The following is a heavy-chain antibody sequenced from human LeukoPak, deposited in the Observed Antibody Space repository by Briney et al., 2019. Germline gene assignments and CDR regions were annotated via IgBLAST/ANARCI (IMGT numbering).Heavy chain of an antibody. J-gene: IGHJ3*02. Sequence: GGSLRLSCAASGYTFTGYYMHWVRQAPGQGLEWMGWINPNSGGTNYAQKFQGRVTMTRDTSISTAYMELSRLRSDDTAVYYCAREGGDLGRNAFDIWGQGTMVTVSS. D-gene: IGHD7-27*01. CDR3: AREGGDLGRNAFDI. CDR2: INPNSGGT. V-gene: IGHV1-2*02. CDR1: GYTFTGYY.